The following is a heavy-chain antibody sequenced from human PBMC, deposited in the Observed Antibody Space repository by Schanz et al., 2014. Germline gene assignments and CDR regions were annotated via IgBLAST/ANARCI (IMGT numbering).Heavy chain of an antibody. Sequence: VQLVESGGGLIHPGGSLRLSCAVSGFTVNTNYMTWVRQAPGKGLEWVAVISFDGNNKHYADSVKGRFTISRDSSKNTLYLQMNSLRGDDTAVYYCAKDPYGMDVWGQGTTVTVSS. CDR3: AKDPYGMDV. J-gene: IGHJ6*02. CDR1: GFTVNTNY. V-gene: IGHV3-30*18. CDR2: ISFDGNNK.